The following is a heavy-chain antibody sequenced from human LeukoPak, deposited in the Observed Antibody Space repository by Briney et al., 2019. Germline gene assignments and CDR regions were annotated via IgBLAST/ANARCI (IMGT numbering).Heavy chain of an antibody. CDR1: GFTFSSYW. D-gene: IGHD3-10*01. CDR2: IKQDGSGK. CDR3: ARDLTMVRGLTYYGMDV. V-gene: IGHV3-7*03. J-gene: IGHJ6*04. Sequence: GGSLRLSCAASGFTFSSYWMSWVRHAPGKGLEWVANIKQDGSGKYYVDSVKGRFTISRDNAKNSLYLQMNSLRAEDTAVYYCARDLTMVRGLTYYGMDVWGKGTTVTVSS.